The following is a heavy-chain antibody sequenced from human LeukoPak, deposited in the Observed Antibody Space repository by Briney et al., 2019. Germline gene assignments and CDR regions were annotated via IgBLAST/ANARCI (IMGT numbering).Heavy chain of an antibody. V-gene: IGHV3-74*01. D-gene: IGHD2-2*01. CDR1: GFTFDDYA. CDR2: LDTDGSDT. J-gene: IGHJ4*02. Sequence: GGSLRLSCAASGFTFDDYAMHWVREAPGKGLVWVSRLDTDGSDTSYADSVKGRFTISRDNAKNTLYLQMNNLRAEDTAMYYCARDRYPAAREFDYWGQGTLVTVSS. CDR3: ARDRYPAAREFDY.